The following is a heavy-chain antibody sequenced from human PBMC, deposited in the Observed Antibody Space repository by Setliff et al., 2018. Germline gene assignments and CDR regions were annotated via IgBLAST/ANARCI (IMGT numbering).Heavy chain of an antibody. CDR1: GVSISSYY. Sequence: SETLSLTCNVSGVSISSYYWSWIRQPPGKRLESIGYIQKSGSTNYNPSLMSRVSISVDTSKNQFSLKLRSVTAADTAVYYCARLSWNGLRYYGLDVWGQGTTVTVSS. CDR2: IQKSGST. V-gene: IGHV4-59*01. D-gene: IGHD3-3*01. J-gene: IGHJ6*02. CDR3: ARLSWNGLRYYGLDV.